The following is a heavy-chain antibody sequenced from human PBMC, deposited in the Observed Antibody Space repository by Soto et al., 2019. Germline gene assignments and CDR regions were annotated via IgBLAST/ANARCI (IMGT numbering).Heavy chain of an antibody. J-gene: IGHJ4*02. D-gene: IGHD6-19*01. V-gene: IGHV5-51*01. CDR3: ARWPTVAGTPYYFDY. CDR1: GYRFTTYW. CDR2: IYPGDSDT. Sequence: GESLKISCKGSGYRFTTYWIGWVRQMPGKGLEWMGIIYPGDSDTRYSPSFQGQVTISADKSISTAYLQWSSLKASDTAMYYCARWPTVAGTPYYFDYWGQGTPVTVSS.